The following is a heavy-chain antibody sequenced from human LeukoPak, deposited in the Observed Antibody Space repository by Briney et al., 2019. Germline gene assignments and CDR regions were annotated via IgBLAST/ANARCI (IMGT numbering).Heavy chain of an antibody. V-gene: IGHV4-34*01. CDR2: INHSGST. CDR1: GGSFSGYY. Sequence: PSETLSLTCAVYGGSFSGYYWSWIRQPPGKGLEWIGEINHSGSTNYNPSLKSRVTISVDTSKNQFSLKLSSVTAADTAVYYCALVDHYYYYMDVWGKGTTVTVSS. J-gene: IGHJ6*03. CDR3: ALVDHYYYYMDV. D-gene: IGHD2-2*01.